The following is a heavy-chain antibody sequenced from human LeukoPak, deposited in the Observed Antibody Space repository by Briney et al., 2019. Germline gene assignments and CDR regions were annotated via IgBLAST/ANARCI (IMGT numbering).Heavy chain of an antibody. Sequence: PGGSLRLSCAASGFTFSSYGMHWVRQAPGKGLEWVAVISYDGSNKYYADSVKGRFTISRDNSKNTLYLQMNSLRAEDTAVYYCALLANPDVDYWGQGTLVTVSS. CDR3: ALLANPDVDY. CDR1: GFTFSSYG. J-gene: IGHJ4*02. V-gene: IGHV3-30*03. D-gene: IGHD1-14*01. CDR2: ISYDGSNK.